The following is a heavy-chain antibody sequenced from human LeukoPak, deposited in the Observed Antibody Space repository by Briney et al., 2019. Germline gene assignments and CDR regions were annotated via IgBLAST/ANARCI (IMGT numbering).Heavy chain of an antibody. D-gene: IGHD3-3*01. Sequence: SETLSLTCAVYGGSFSGYYWSWIRQPPGKGLEWIGEINHSGSTNYNPSLKSRVTISVDTSKNQFSLKLSSVTAADTAVHYCAREKVRTIFGVVIKGGYWFDPWGQGTLVTVSS. J-gene: IGHJ5*02. CDR2: INHSGST. CDR3: AREKVRTIFGVVIKGGYWFDP. CDR1: GGSFSGYY. V-gene: IGHV4-34*01.